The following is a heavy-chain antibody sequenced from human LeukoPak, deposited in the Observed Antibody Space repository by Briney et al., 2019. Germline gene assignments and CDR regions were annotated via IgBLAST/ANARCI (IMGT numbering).Heavy chain of an antibody. D-gene: IGHD5-12*01. V-gene: IGHV4-4*07. J-gene: IGHJ4*02. CDR2: IYSSGSN. CDR1: GGYISGYF. CDR3: AREPTSGREPTSGRPLDY. Sequence: SETLSLTCTVSGGYISGYFWTWIRQPAGKGLEWIGRIYSSGSNNYNPSLKSRVTMSLDTSKNHFSLNLTSVTAADTAVYYCAREPTSGREPTSGRPLDYWGQGTLVTVSS.